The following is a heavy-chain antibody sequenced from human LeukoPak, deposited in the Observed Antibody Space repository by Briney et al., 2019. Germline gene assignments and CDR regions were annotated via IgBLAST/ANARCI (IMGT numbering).Heavy chain of an antibody. CDR2: ISGSDGSR. V-gene: IGHV3-23*01. D-gene: IGHD3-22*01. Sequence: GGSLRLSCAASGFPFSRYAMSWVRQTPERGLEWVSVISGSDGSRYYADSVKGRFTISRDDSRNTVYLQMNNLRAEDTAVYYCAKQVSCVTTTCYSGMPPDYWGQGTLVTVSS. J-gene: IGHJ4*02. CDR1: GFPFSRYA. CDR3: AKQVSCVTTTCYSGMPPDY.